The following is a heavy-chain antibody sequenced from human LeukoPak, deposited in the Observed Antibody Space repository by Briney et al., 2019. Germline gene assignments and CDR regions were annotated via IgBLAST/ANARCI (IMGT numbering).Heavy chain of an antibody. CDR3: ASRPELAARPDVYYFDY. V-gene: IGHV1-69*13. CDR1: GGTFSSYA. J-gene: IGHJ4*02. Sequence: EASVKVSCKASGGTFSSYAISWVRQAPGQGLEWMGGIIPIFRTANYAQKFQGRVTITADESTSTAYMELSSLRSEDTAVYYCASRPELAARPDVYYFDYWGQGTLVTVSS. D-gene: IGHD6-6*01. CDR2: IIPIFRTA.